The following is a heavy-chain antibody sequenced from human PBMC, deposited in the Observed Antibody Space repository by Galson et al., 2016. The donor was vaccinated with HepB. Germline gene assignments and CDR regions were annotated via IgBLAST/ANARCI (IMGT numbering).Heavy chain of an antibody. Sequence: SLRLSCAASGFSFNTYNMNWVRQAPGKGLEWVSSISSSSAYIYYTDSVKGRFTISRDNAKNALFLQMDSLRAEDTAVYYCARDPERYDFWSGSRTFDYWGQGTLVTVSS. D-gene: IGHD3-3*01. CDR2: ISSSSAYI. CDR3: ARDPERYDFWSGSRTFDY. CDR1: GFSFNTYN. V-gene: IGHV3-21*01. J-gene: IGHJ4*02.